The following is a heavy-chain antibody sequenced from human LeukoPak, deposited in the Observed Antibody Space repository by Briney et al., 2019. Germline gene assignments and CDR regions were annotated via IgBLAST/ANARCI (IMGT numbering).Heavy chain of an antibody. CDR2: IWGGGDNK. J-gene: IGHJ4*02. CDR3: AKEGDFWSGYYGD. CDR1: GFTFSSYA. V-gene: IGHV3-30*02. D-gene: IGHD3-3*01. Sequence: PGESLRLSCAASGFTFSSYAMRWVRQAPGKGLEWVADIWGGGDNKYYADSVKGRFTISRDNSKNTPFLEMTRLRAETTVVYYCAKEGDFWSGYYGDWGQGALVTVSS.